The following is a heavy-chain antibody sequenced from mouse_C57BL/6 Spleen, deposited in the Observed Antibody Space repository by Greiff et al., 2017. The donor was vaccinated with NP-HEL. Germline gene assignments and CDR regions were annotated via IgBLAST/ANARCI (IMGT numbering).Heavy chain of an antibody. Sequence: QVHVKQSGAELAKPGASVKLSCKASGYTFTSYWMHWVQQRPGQGLEWIGYINPSSGYTKYNQKFKDKATLTADKSSSTAYMQLSSLTYEDSAVYYCARGQTGFDYWGQGTTLTVSS. D-gene: IGHD4-1*01. CDR1: GYTFTSYW. CDR3: ARGQTGFDY. J-gene: IGHJ2*01. V-gene: IGHV1-7*01. CDR2: INPSSGYT.